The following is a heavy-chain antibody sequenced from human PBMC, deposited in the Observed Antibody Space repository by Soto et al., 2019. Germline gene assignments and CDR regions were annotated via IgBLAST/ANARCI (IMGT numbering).Heavy chain of an antibody. CDR3: AKGRYSSTLGYFDY. D-gene: IGHD6-13*01. CDR2: ISYDGSNK. CDR1: GFTFNNYG. Sequence: QVQLVESGGGVVQPGRSLRLSCAASGFTFNNYGMHWVRQTPGKGLEWVAVISYDGSNKYYADSVKGRFTMSRDNSKNTLYLQMNSLRAEDTAVYYCAKGRYSSTLGYFDYWGQGTLVTVSS. V-gene: IGHV3-30*18. J-gene: IGHJ4*02.